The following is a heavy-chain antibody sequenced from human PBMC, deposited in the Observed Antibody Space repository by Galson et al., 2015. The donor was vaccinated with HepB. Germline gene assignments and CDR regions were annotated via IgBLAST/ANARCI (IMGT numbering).Heavy chain of an antibody. CDR1: GYSFSNYG. V-gene: IGHV1-18*04. CDR2: ISGYNDNT. J-gene: IGHJ4*02. Sequence: SVKVSCKASGYSFSNYGISWVRQAPGQGLEWMGWISGYNDNTHYAQKFQGRVTMTTDTSTSTAYMELRSLRSDDTAVYYCARDGWGRSGYYYEFDSWGQGTLVTVSS. CDR3: ARDGWGRSGYYYEFDS. D-gene: IGHD5-12*01.